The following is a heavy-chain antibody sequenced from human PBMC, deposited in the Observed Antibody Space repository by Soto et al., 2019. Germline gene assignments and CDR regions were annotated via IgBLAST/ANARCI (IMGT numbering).Heavy chain of an antibody. Sequence: EEQLLESGGGLVQPGGSLRLSCAASGFTFRSYAMSWVRQAPGKGLEWVSAIIDNGGRTYYADSVKGRFTISRDNSKNTPYLQMNSLRAEDTAVYYCAKGRTGGIPAPDYWGQGTLATVSS. J-gene: IGHJ4*02. CDR2: IIDNGGRT. CDR1: GFTFRSYA. V-gene: IGHV3-23*01. D-gene: IGHD2-8*02. CDR3: AKGRTGGIPAPDY.